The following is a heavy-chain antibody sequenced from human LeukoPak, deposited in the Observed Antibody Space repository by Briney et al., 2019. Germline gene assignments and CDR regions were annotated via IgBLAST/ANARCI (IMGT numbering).Heavy chain of an antibody. D-gene: IGHD1-26*01. Sequence: GSLRLSCAASGFTFSNAWMSWIRQPPGKGLEWIGEINHSGSTNYNPSLKSRVTISVDTSKNQFSLKLSSVTAADTAVYYCASGAYSYYYMDVWGKGTTVTISS. CDR2: INHSGST. V-gene: IGHV4-34*01. CDR1: GFTFSNAW. J-gene: IGHJ6*03. CDR3: ASGAYSYYYMDV.